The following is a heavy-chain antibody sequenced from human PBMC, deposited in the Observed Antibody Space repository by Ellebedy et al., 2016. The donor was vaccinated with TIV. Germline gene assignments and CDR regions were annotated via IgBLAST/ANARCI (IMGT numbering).Heavy chain of an antibody. CDR1: GFTFSSYA. J-gene: IGHJ6*02. D-gene: IGHD3-10*01. CDR2: ISWNSGSI. V-gene: IGHV3-9*01. CDR3: ASSRGSEYYYYYYGMDV. Sequence: SLKISCAASGFTFSSYAMSWVRQAPGKGLEWVSGISWNSGSIGYADSVKGRFTISRDNAKNSLYLQMNSLRAEDTALYYCASSRGSEYYYYYYGMDVWGQGTTVTVSS.